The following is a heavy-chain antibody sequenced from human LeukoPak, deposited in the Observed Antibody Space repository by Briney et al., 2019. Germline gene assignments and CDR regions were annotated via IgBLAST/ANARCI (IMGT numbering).Heavy chain of an antibody. CDR1: GFNVSSNY. V-gene: IGHV3-66*04. Sequence: PGGSLRLSCAASGFNVSSNYMTWVRQAPGKGLEWVSIIYSCGSTYYADSVKGRFTISRDNSKNTLYLQMNSLRAEDTAIYYCARQPYDILTGYHYFDYWGQGTLVTVSS. CDR3: ARQPYDILTGYHYFDY. D-gene: IGHD3-9*01. CDR2: IYSCGST. J-gene: IGHJ4*02.